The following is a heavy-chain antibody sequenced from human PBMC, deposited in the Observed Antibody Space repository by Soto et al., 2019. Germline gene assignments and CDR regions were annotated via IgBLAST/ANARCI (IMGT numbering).Heavy chain of an antibody. CDR1: GYTFTSYG. CDR3: ARDVGVVVAASQPLEDYYYGMDV. Sequence: ASVKVSCKASGYTFTSYGISWVGQAPGQGLEWMGWISAYNGNTNYAQKLQGRVTMTTDTSTSTAYMELRSLRSDDTAVYYCARDVGVVVAASQPLEDYYYGMDVWGQGTTVTVSS. CDR2: ISAYNGNT. J-gene: IGHJ6*02. V-gene: IGHV1-18*01. D-gene: IGHD2-15*01.